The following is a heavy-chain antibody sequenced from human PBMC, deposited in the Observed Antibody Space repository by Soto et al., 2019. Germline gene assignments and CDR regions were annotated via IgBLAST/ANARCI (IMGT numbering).Heavy chain of an antibody. D-gene: IGHD3-22*01. V-gene: IGHV4-38-2*02. J-gene: IGHJ3*02. CDR3: ARDSSGYYRRRYAFDI. Sequence: PXETLYLTCAVSGYSISSGYYWGWIRQPPVKGLEWIGSIYHSGSTYYNPSLKSRVTISVDTSKNQFSLKLSSVTAADTAVYYCARDSSGYYRRRYAFDIWGQGSMVTVSS. CDR2: IYHSGST. CDR1: GYSISSGYY.